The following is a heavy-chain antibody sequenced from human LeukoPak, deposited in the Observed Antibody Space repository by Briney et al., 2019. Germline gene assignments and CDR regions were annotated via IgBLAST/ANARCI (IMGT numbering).Heavy chain of an antibody. J-gene: IGHJ5*02. Sequence: GRSPRLSCAASGFTFSSYGMHWVRQAPGKGLEWVAVISYDGSNKYYADSVKGRFTISRDNSKNTLYLQMNSLRAEDTAVYYCAKDQFGGFDPWGQGTLVTVSS. CDR3: AKDQFGGFDP. V-gene: IGHV3-30*18. CDR1: GFTFSSYG. D-gene: IGHD3-10*01. CDR2: ISYDGSNK.